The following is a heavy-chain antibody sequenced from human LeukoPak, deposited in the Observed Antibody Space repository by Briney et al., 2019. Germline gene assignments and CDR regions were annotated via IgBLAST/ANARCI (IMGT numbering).Heavy chain of an antibody. Sequence: PGRSLRLSCAASGFSFSNSGMHWVRQAPGKGLEWVAVIWYDGSNEYYADAVKGRFIISRDNSKNTVHLQMNSLRVEDTSVYYCAREISVFVNAFDLWGQGTLVAVSS. J-gene: IGHJ3*01. CDR3: AREISVFVNAFDL. CDR1: GFSFSNSG. D-gene: IGHD2-8*01. V-gene: IGHV3-33*01. CDR2: IWYDGSNE.